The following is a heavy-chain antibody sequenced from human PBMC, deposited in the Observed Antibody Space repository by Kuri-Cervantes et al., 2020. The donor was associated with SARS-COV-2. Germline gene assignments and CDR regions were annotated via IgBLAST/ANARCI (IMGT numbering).Heavy chain of an antibody. V-gene: IGHV1-69*06. J-gene: IGHJ6*03. CDR3: ARDPGYSYGYSYYYYMDV. CDR2: IIPIFGTA. Sequence: SVKVSCKASGGTFSSYAISWVRQAPGQGLEWMGRIIPIFGTANYAQKFQGRVTITADKSTSTAYMELSSLRSEDTAVYYCARDPGYSYGYSYYYYMDVWGKGTTVTVSS. CDR1: GGTFSSYA. D-gene: IGHD5-18*01.